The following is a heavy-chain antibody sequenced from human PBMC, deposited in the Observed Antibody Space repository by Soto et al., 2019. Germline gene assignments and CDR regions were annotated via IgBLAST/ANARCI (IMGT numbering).Heavy chain of an antibody. V-gene: IGHV3-23*01. CDR2: ISGSGGST. J-gene: IGHJ4*02. Sequence: PGESLRLSCAASGFTFSSYAMSWVRQAPGKGLEWVSAISGSGGSTYYADSVKGRFTISRDNSKNTLYLQMNSLRAEDTAVYYCAKVGRSSSSNGYYFDYWGQGTPVTVSS. CDR3: AKVGRSSSSNGYYFDY. D-gene: IGHD6-6*01. CDR1: GFTFSSYA.